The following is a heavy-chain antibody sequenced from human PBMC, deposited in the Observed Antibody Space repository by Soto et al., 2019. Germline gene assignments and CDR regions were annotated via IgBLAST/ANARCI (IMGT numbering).Heavy chain of an antibody. J-gene: IGHJ4*02. CDR2: VYSSGTT. Sequence: SETLSLTCSVSGGSINSYWWSWIRQPAGKGLEWIGRVYSSGTTDYNPSLNSRATLSVETSKNQFSLKLSSVTAADTAVYYCARDIGSYAYGEGYWGQGIQVTVSS. CDR1: GGSINSYW. V-gene: IGHV4-4*07. CDR3: ARDIGSYAYGEGY. D-gene: IGHD3-10*01.